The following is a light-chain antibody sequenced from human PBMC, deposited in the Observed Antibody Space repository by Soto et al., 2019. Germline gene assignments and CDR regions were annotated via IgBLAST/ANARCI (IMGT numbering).Light chain of an antibody. CDR2: GAS. J-gene: IGKJ1*01. CDR3: QQYNNWPWT. V-gene: IGKV3-15*01. CDR1: QSVSSN. Sequence: EIVMTQSPATLSVSPGERATLSCRAGQSVSSNLAWYQRKPGQAPRLLIYGASTRATGIPDRFSGSGSGTEFTLTISSLQSEDFSVYYCQQYNNWPWTFGQGTKVEIK.